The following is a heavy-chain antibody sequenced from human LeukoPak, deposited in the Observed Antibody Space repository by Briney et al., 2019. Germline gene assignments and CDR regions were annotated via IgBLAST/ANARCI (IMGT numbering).Heavy chain of an antibody. D-gene: IGHD3-22*01. CDR1: GYSFPSYW. CDR2: IYPGDSDT. J-gene: IGHJ5*02. V-gene: IGHV5-51*01. Sequence: GESLKISCKGSGYSFPSYWIAWVRQMPGKGLEWMGIIYPGDSDTRYSPSFQGQVTISADKSISTAYLQWSSLKASDTAMYYCARRSYYYDSSGSGKYNWFDPWGQGTLVTVSS. CDR3: ARRSYYYDSSGSGKYNWFDP.